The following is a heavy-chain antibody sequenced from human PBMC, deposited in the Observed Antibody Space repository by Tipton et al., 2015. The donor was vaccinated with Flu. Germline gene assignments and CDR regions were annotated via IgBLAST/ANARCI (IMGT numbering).Heavy chain of an antibody. CDR2: IYYNGST. J-gene: IGHJ3*02. CDR1: GDSMRSYY. V-gene: IGHV4-59*01. Sequence: LRLSCSVSGDSMRSYYWSWIRQPSGKGLEWIGTIYYNGSTDYNPSLSSRLTISVDMSKNQFSLKLTSVTAADTAVYYCARDQTYYYGSSDAFDIWGQGTMVTVSS. D-gene: IGHD3-10*01. CDR3: ARDQTYYYGSSDAFDI.